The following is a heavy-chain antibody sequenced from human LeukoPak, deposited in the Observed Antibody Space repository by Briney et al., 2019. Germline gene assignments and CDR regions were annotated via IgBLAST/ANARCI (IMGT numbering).Heavy chain of an antibody. Sequence: TGGSLRLSCAASGFTVSSNYMTWVRQAPGKGLESVSVIYSGGSTYYADSVKGRFTISRDNSENTLYLHMNSLRAEDTAVYYCARATFWSGYQRDSWYMDVWGKGTTVTVSS. D-gene: IGHD3-3*01. CDR3: ARATFWSGYQRDSWYMDV. CDR1: GFTVSSNY. J-gene: IGHJ6*03. CDR2: IYSGGST. V-gene: IGHV3-66*02.